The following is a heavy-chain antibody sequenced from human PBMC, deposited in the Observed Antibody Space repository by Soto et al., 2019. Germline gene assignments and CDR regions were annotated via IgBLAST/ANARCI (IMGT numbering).Heavy chain of an antibody. D-gene: IGHD3-16*01. J-gene: IGHJ6*02. CDR3: ARDGFGVNYYYYGMDV. Sequence: ASVKVSCKASGYTFTSYGISWVRQAPGQGLEWMGWISAYNGNTNYAQKLQGRVTMTTDTSTSTAHMELRSPRSDDTAVYYCARDGFGVNYYYYGMDVWGQGTTVTVSS. V-gene: IGHV1-18*01. CDR1: GYTFTSYG. CDR2: ISAYNGNT.